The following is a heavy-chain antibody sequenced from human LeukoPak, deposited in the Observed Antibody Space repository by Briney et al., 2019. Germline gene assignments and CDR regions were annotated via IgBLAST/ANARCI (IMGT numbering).Heavy chain of an antibody. CDR1: GGSISSGSYY. V-gene: IGHV4-61*01. CDR3: ARELRLYCSTTSCQNWFDP. Sequence: SETLSLTCTVSGGSISSGSYYWSWIRQPPGKGLEWIGYIYYSGSTNYTPSLKSRVTISGDTSKNQFSLKLSSVTAADTAMYYCARELRLYCSTTSCQNWFDPWGQGTLVTVSS. CDR2: IYYSGST. D-gene: IGHD2-2*01. J-gene: IGHJ5*02.